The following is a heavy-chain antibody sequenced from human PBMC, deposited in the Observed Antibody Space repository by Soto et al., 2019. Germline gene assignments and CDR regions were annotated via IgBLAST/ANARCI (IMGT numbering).Heavy chain of an antibody. CDR1: GFTFSSYG. J-gene: IGHJ6*03. CDR2: ISYDGSNK. D-gene: IGHD2-2*01. CDR3: AKDQEYCSSTSCDDYYYYYMDV. Sequence: QVQLVESGGGVVQPGRSLRLSCAASGFTFSSYGMHWVRQASGKGLEWVAVISYDGSNKYYADSVKGRFTISRDNSKNTLYLQMNSLRAEDTAVYYCAKDQEYCSSTSCDDYYYYYMDVWGKGTTVTVSS. V-gene: IGHV3-30*18.